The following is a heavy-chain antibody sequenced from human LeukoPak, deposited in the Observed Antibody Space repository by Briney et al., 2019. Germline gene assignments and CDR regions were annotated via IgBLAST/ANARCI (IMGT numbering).Heavy chain of an antibody. CDR2: MNPNSGNT. CDR3: ARGLTKVRGVISRWFDP. D-gene: IGHD3-10*01. J-gene: IGHJ5*02. Sequence: ASVKVSCKASGYTFTSYVINWVRQATGQGLEWMGWMNPNSGNTGYAQKFQGRVTMTRNTSISTAYMELSSLRSEDTAVYYCARGLTKVRGVISRWFDPWGQGTLVTVSS. CDR1: GYTFTSYV. V-gene: IGHV1-8*01.